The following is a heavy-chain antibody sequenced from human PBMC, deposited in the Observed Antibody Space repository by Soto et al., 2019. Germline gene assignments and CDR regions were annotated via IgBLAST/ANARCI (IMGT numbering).Heavy chain of an antibody. V-gene: IGHV4-61*01. CDR1: GGSVNSGSYY. J-gene: IGHJ6*02. CDR3: AGSPYYYYNCIEG. CDR2: IYYSGST. Sequence: SETLSLTCTVSGGSVNSGSYYWSWIRQPPGKGLEWIGYIYYSGSTNYNPSLKSRVTISVDTSKNQFSLKLSSVTAADTAVYYCAGSPYYYYNCIEGRGQVTTVTAAS.